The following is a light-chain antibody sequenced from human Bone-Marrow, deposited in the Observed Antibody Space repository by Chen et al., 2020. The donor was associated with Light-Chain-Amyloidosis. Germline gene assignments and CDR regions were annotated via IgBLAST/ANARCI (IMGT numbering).Light chain of an antibody. J-gene: IGKJ2*04. V-gene: IGKV1-39*01. CDR3: QQSYSPPCS. CDR1: QNILTY. CDR2: AAS. Sequence: DFQMTQSPSPLSASVGDRVTITCRTSQNILTYVNWLKQKPGKAPKLLIYAASSLESGVPARFSGSGSGTDFTLTISSLQPEDFATYYCQQSYSPPCSFGQGIKLEIK.